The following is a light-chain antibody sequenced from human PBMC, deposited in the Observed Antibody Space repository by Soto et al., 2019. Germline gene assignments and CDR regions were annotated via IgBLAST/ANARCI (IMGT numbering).Light chain of an antibody. V-gene: IGKV3-11*01. Sequence: EIVLTQSPSTLSFAPWERSTLSCRASQSVSSYLAWYQQKPGQPPRLLIYDASNRATGIPARFSGSGSGTDFTLTISSLEPEDFAVYYCQRRSNWSTTFGQGTKVDI. CDR1: QSVSSY. CDR3: QRRSNWSTT. J-gene: IGKJ1*01. CDR2: DAS.